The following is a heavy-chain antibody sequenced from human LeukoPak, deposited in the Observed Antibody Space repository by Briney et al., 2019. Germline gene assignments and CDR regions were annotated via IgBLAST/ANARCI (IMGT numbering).Heavy chain of an antibody. V-gene: IGHV1-18*01. Sequence: WASVRVSCKASGYTFTSYGISWVRQAPGQGLEWMGWISAYNGNTNYAQKLQGRVTMTTDTSTSTAYMELRSLRSDDTAVYYCARDPTLWFGEFLQPFDYWGQGTLVTVSS. D-gene: IGHD3-10*01. CDR1: GYTFTSYG. CDR2: ISAYNGNT. J-gene: IGHJ4*02. CDR3: ARDPTLWFGEFLQPFDY.